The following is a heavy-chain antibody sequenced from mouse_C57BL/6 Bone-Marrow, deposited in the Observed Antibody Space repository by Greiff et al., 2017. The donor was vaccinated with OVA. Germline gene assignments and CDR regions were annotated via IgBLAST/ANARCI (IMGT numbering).Heavy chain of an antibody. Sequence: EVQLVESGEGLVKPGGSLKLSCAASGFTFSSYAMSWVRQTPEKRLEWVAYISSGGDYIYYADTVKGRFTISRDNARNTLYLQMSSLKSEDTAMYYCTRDPLSFYYFDYWGQGTTLTVSS. CDR1: GFTFSSYA. J-gene: IGHJ2*01. V-gene: IGHV5-9-1*02. CDR3: TRDPLSFYYFDY. CDR2: ISSGGDYI. D-gene: IGHD2-3*01.